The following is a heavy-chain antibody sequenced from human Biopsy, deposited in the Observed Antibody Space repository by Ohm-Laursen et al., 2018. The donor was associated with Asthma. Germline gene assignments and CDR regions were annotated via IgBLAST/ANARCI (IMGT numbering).Heavy chain of an antibody. CDR3: ARTYYDFLTVQVNDAFAM. CDR1: GYTFINYA. J-gene: IGHJ3*02. CDR2: INADNGNT. V-gene: IGHV1-3*01. Sequence: ASVKVSCNASGYTFINYAIHWARQAPGQGLEWMGWINADNGNTKYSQKFQGRVTISRDTSASTAYMDMSSLRSEDTAVYYCARTYYDFLTVQVNDAFAMWGQGTMVTVSS. D-gene: IGHD3-9*01.